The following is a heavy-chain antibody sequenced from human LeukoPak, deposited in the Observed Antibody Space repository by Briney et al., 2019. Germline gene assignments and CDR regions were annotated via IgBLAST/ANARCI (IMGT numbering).Heavy chain of an antibody. CDR3: ARAGLTGSKVAFDV. J-gene: IGHJ3*01. CDR2: INTDTGNP. V-gene: IGHV7-4-1*02. Sequence: ASVKVSCKASGYTFTSYDINWVRQAPGQGLEWMGWINTDTGNPTYAQGFTGHYVFSLDTSVSTAYLQIISLKAEDTAVYYCARAGLTGSKVAFDVWGQGTMVTVSS. CDR1: GYTFTSYD. D-gene: IGHD1-20*01.